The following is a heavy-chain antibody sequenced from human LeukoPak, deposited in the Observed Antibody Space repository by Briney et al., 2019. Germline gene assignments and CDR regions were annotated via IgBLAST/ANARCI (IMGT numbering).Heavy chain of an antibody. V-gene: IGHV4-39*01. CDR1: GGSISSPNYY. J-gene: IGHJ4*02. D-gene: IGHD5-18*01. CDR2: IYYSGNT. CDR3: ARQHTAMVTFDY. Sequence: SETLSLTCTVSGGSISSPNYYWDWIRQPPGKGLEWIGSIYYSGNTYYNPPLKSRVTISVDTSKNQFSLKLSSVTAADTAVYYCARQHTAMVTFDYWGQGTLVTVSS.